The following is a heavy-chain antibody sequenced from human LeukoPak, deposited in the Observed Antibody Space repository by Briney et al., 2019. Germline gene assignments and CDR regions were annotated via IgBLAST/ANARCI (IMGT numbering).Heavy chain of an antibody. CDR3: ARDIDGPIGYCSNVNCRTDS. Sequence: GGSLRLSCAASGFTLTDYCMSWIRQAPGKRLEWVSYISSSGQIIYYGDSVKGRFTISRDSAKNSLYLQLNSLRVEDSAVYYCARDIDGPIGYCSNVNCRTDSWGQGILVTVSS. D-gene: IGHD2-8*01. CDR2: ISSSGQII. J-gene: IGHJ4*02. CDR1: GFTLTDYC. V-gene: IGHV3-11*01.